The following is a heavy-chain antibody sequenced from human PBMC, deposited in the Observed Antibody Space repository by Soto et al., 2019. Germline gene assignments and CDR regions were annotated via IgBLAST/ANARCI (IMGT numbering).Heavy chain of an antibody. Sequence: PSETLSLTCTVSGGSISSYYWSWIRQPPGKGLEWIGYIYYSGSTNYNPSLKSRVTISVDTSKNQFSLKLSSVTAADTAVYYCARDLQGIAAVNNWFDPWGQGTLVTVSS. V-gene: IGHV4-59*01. J-gene: IGHJ5*02. CDR3: ARDLQGIAAVNNWFDP. CDR1: GGSISSYY. CDR2: IYYSGST. D-gene: IGHD6-13*01.